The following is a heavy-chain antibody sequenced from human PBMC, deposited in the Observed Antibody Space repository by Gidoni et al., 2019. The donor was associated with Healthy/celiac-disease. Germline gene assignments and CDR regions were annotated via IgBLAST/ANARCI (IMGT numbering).Heavy chain of an antibody. Sequence: HVQLVQSGAEVKKPGASVTVSCKASGSTFTSYAINWVRQATGHGLEWMGWMNPNSGNTGYAQKFQGRVTMTRNTSISTAYMELSSLRSEDTAVYYCARLIGGATAYYYYYMDVWGKGTTVTVSS. CDR2: MNPNSGNT. D-gene: IGHD1-26*01. V-gene: IGHV1-8*01. CDR3: ARLIGGATAYYYYYMDV. J-gene: IGHJ6*03. CDR1: GSTFTSYA.